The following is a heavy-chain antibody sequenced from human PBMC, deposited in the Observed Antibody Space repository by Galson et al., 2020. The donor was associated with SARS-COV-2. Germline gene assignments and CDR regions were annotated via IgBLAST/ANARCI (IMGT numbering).Heavy chain of an antibody. V-gene: IGHV4-34*01. CDR1: GGSFSNYY. D-gene: IGHD5-12*01. CDR3: ARGPHIVTTAQFDT. Sequence: SETLTLTCAAYGGSFSNYYWSWIRQPPGKDSEWIGEVLYDGTTNYNPSLRSRATVSLDTSRMQFYVQFTSVTAADTAVYYCARGPHIVTTAQFDTWGQGTLVTVSS. CDR2: VLYDGTT. J-gene: IGHJ4*02.